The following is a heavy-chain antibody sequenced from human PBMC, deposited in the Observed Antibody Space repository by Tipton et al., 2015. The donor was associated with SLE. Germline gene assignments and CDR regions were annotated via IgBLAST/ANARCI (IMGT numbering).Heavy chain of an antibody. CDR3: ARDGLGAAAHSGMDV. CDR2: ISSSSSYI. Sequence: SLRLSCAASGFTFSSYSMNWVRQAPGKGLEWVSSISSSSSYIYYADSVKGRFTISRDNAKNSLYLQMNSLRAEDTAVYYCARDGLGAAAHSGMDVWGQGTTVTVSS. D-gene: IGHD6-13*01. V-gene: IGHV3-21*01. CDR1: GFTFSSYS. J-gene: IGHJ6*02.